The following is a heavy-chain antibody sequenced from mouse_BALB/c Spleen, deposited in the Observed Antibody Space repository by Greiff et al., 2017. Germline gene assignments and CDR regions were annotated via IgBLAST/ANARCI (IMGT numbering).Heavy chain of an antibody. J-gene: IGHJ4*01. CDR3: ARPLGLRNYYAMDY. Sequence: EVQLQQSGPELVKPGASVKMSCKASGYTFTSYVMHWVKQKPGQGLEWIGYINPYNDGTKYNEKFKGKATLTSDKSSSTAYMELSSLTSEDSAVYYCARPLGLRNYYAMDYWGQGTSVTVSS. CDR1: GYTFTSYV. V-gene: IGHV1-14*01. D-gene: IGHD3-1*01. CDR2: INPYNDGT.